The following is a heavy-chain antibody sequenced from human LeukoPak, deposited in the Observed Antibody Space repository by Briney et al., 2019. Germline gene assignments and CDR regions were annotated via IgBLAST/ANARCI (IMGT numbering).Heavy chain of an antibody. J-gene: IGHJ4*02. CDR3: ARGGDDIVATIREAFGY. V-gene: IGHV1-3*01. Sequence: ASVKVSCKASGYTFTSYAMHWVRQAPGQRLEWMGWINAGNGNTKYSQKFQGRVTITRDTSASTAYMELSSLRSEDTAVYYRARGGDDIVATIREAFGYWGQGTLVTVSS. CDR1: GYTFTSYA. CDR2: INAGNGNT. D-gene: IGHD5-12*01.